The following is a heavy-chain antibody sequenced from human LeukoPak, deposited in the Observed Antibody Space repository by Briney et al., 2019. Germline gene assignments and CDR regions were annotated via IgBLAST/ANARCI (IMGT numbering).Heavy chain of an antibody. V-gene: IGHV4-31*03. CDR2: IYYSGST. CDR3: AGSYIVLMVYGSAFDI. Sequence: PSQTLSLTCTVSGGSISSGGYYWSWIRQHPGKGLEWIGYIYYSGSTYYNPSLKSRVTISVDTSKNQFSLKLSSVTAADTAVYYCAGSYIVLMVYGSAFDIWGQGTMVTVSS. CDR1: GGSISSGGYY. D-gene: IGHD2-8*01. J-gene: IGHJ3*02.